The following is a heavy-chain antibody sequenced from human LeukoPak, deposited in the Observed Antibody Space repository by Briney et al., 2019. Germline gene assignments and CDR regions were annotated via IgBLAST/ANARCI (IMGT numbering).Heavy chain of an antibody. V-gene: IGHV1-2*02. Sequence: GASVKVSCKASGYTFTGYYMHWVRQAPGQGLEWMGWINPNSGGTNYAQKFQGRVTMTRDTTLSTAYMEMSRLRSDDTAVCYSARDEYDYGSRNWFDPWGQGTLVTVSS. CDR2: INPNSGGT. CDR3: ARDEYDYGSRNWFDP. CDR1: GYTFTGYY. J-gene: IGHJ5*02. D-gene: IGHD3-10*01.